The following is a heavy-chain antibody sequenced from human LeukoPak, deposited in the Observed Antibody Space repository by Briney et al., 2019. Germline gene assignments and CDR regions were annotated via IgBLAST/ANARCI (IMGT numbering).Heavy chain of an antibody. D-gene: IGHD2-8*01. J-gene: IGHJ1*01. CDR1: GFTVSSNY. CDR3: ARDVRNEYFQH. Sequence: GGSLRLSCAASGFTVSSNYMSWVRQAPGKGLEWVSVIYSGGSTYSTDSVKGRFTISRDNSKNTLYLQMNILRVEDTAVYYCARDVRNEYFQHWGQGTLVTVSS. V-gene: IGHV3-66*01. CDR2: IYSGGST.